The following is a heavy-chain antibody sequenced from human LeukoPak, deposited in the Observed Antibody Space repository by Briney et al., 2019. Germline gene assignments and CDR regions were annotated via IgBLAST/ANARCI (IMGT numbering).Heavy chain of an antibody. CDR3: AKDSSSGGWFDP. J-gene: IGHJ5*02. CDR2: ISGSGGST. D-gene: IGHD6-13*01. CDR1: GFTFSSYA. Sequence: GGSLRLSCAASGFTFSSYAMSWVRQAPGKGLEWVSAISGSGGSTYYADSVKGRFTISRDNSKNTLYLQMNSLRAKDTAVYYCAKDSSSGGWFDPWGQGTLVTVSS. V-gene: IGHV3-23*01.